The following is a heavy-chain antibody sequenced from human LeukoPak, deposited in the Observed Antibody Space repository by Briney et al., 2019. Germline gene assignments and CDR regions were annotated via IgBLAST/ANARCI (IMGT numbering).Heavy chain of an antibody. Sequence: GGSLRLSCAASGFTFSSHSMNWVRQAPGKGLEWVSYISSSSSTIYYADSVKGRFTISRDNAKNSLYLQMNSLRAEDTAVYYCARGEGSFYGSGSYYSEDWFDPWGQGTLVTVSS. CDR2: ISSSSSTI. V-gene: IGHV3-48*01. CDR3: ARGEGSFYGSGSYYSEDWFDP. CDR1: GFTFSSHS. D-gene: IGHD3-10*01. J-gene: IGHJ5*02.